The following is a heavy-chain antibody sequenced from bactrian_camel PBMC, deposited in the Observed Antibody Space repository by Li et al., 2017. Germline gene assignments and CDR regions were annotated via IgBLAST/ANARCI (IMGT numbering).Heavy chain of an antibody. CDR2: IAPDGTT. V-gene: IGHV3S66*01. CDR3: AADLDGGCWRRGVGTLHRYNYNY. CDR1: GFTFGDSD. D-gene: IGHD5*01. J-gene: IGHJ4*01. Sequence: DVQLVESGGGSVQAGGSLRLACRAIGFTFGDSDVGWSRQAPGSECGILSTIAPDGTTWYTGAVKGRFTISQDSAKNTVYLQMNDLKPEDTGMYYCAADLDGGCWRRGVGTLHRYNYNYWGQGTQVTVS.